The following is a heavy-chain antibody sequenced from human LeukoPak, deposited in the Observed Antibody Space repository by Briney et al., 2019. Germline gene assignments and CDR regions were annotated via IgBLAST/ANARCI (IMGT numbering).Heavy chain of an antibody. CDR3: AKARTSGSWLYDAFDI. CDR1: GFTFSSYS. Sequence: GGSLRLSCAASGFTFSSYSMNWVRQAPGKGLEWVSVISGSGGNTYHTDSVKGRFTISRDNSKNTVFLQMNSLRAEDTAVYYCAKARTSGSWLYDAFDIWGQGTMVTVSS. J-gene: IGHJ3*02. D-gene: IGHD6-13*01. V-gene: IGHV3-23*01. CDR2: ISGSGGNT.